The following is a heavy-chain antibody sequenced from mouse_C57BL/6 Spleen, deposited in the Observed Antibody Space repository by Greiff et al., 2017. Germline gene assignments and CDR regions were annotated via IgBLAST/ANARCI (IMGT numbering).Heavy chain of an antibody. V-gene: IGHV1-81*01. Sequence: VQGVESGAELARPGASVKLSCKASGYTFTSYGISWVKQRTGQGLEWIGEIYPRSGNTYYNEKFKGKATLTADKSSSTAYMELRSLTSEDSAVYFCARGLNGNYDYWGQGTTLTVSS. D-gene: IGHD2-1*01. J-gene: IGHJ2*01. CDR2: IYPRSGNT. CDR1: GYTFTSYG. CDR3: ARGLNGNYDY.